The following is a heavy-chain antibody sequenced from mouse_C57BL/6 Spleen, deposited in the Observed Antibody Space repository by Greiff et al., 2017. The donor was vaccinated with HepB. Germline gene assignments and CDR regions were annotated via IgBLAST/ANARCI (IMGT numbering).Heavy chain of an antibody. D-gene: IGHD4-1*01. CDR2: IYPSDSET. V-gene: IGHV1-61*01. Sequence: QVQLQQPGAELVRPGSSVKLSCKASGYTFTTYWMEWVKQRHGQGLEWIGNIYPSDSETHYNQKFKDKATLTVDKSSSTAYMQLSSLTSEDSAVYYCATGSWFAYWGQGTLVTVSA. CDR1: GYTFTTYW. CDR3: ATGSWFAY. J-gene: IGHJ3*01.